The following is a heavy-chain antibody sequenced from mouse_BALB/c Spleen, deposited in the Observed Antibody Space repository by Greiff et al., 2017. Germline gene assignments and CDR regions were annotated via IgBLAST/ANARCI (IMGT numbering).Heavy chain of an antibody. D-gene: IGHD1-2*01. J-gene: IGHJ3*01. V-gene: IGHV5-12-2*01. CDR1: GFTFSSYT. CDR2: ISNGGGST. Sequence: EVQRVESGGGLVQPGGSLKLSCAASGFTFSSYTMSWVRQTPEKRLEWVAYISNGGGSTYYPDTVKGRFTISRDNAKNTLYLQMSSLKSEDTAMYYCARSGYGYSFAYWGQGTLVTVSA. CDR3: ARSGYGYSFAY.